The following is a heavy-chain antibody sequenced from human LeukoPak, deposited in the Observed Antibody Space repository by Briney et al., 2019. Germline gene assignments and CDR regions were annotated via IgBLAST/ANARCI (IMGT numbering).Heavy chain of an antibody. V-gene: IGHV3-48*02. CDR1: GFTFSSYS. CDR3: VRGYCSITRCAFDY. J-gene: IGHJ4*02. CDR2: ISSSSSSM. D-gene: IGHD2-2*01. Sequence: GGSLRLSCAASGFTFSSYSMNWVRQAPGKGLEWVSYISSSSSSMYYADSVKGRFTISRDTAKNSLYLQMNSLRDEDTAVYYCVRGYCSITRCAFDYWGQGTLVTVSS.